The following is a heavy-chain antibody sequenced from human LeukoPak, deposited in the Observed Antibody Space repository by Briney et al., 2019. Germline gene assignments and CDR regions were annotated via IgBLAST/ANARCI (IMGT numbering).Heavy chain of an antibody. V-gene: IGHV1-2*06. CDR2: INPNSGGT. CDR3: ARWGLGCSSTSCHDAFDI. CDR1: GYTFTGYY. Sequence: ASVEVSCKASGYTFTGYYMHWVRQAPGQGLEWMGRINPNSGGTNYAQKFQGRVTMTRDTSISTAYMELSRLRSDDTAVYYCARWGLGCSSTSCHDAFDIWGQGTMVTVSS. J-gene: IGHJ3*02. D-gene: IGHD2-2*01.